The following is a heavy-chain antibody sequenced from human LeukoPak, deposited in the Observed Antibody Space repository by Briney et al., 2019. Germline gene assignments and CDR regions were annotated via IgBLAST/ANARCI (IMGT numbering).Heavy chain of an antibody. CDR2: IIPILGIA. Sequence: SVKVSCKASGGTFSSHAISWVRQAPGQGLEWMGRIIPILGIANYAQKFQGRVTITADKSTSTAYMELSSLRSEDTAVYYCARDSSSSGFVTTVIAPFDYWGQGTLVTVSS. CDR3: ARDSSSSGFVTTVIAPFDY. J-gene: IGHJ4*02. CDR1: GGTFSSHA. V-gene: IGHV1-69*04. D-gene: IGHD4-17*01.